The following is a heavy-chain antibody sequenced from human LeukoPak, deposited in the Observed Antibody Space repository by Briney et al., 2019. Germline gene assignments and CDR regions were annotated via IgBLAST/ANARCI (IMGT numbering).Heavy chain of an antibody. CDR2: IKQDGSEK. D-gene: IGHD3-22*01. J-gene: IGHJ4*02. Sequence: GGSLRLSCAASGFTFSSYWMSWVRQAPGKGLEGVANIKQDGSEKYYVDSVKGRFTISRDNAKNSLYLQMNSLRAEDTAVYYCARDYYDSSGYYLFDYWGQGTLVTVSS. CDR1: GFTFSSYW. V-gene: IGHV3-7*01. CDR3: ARDYYDSSGYYLFDY.